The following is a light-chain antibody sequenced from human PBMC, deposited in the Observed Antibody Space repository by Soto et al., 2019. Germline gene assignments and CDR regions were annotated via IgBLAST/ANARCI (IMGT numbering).Light chain of an antibody. CDR1: SSNIGGNI. Sequence: QSALTQPTSASGTPGQRVTISCSGSSSNIGGNIVNWYQQLPGTAPKLLIFGNDQRPSWVPDRFSGSKSGTSASLAISGLQSEDEANYYCAAWDDSLNGVVFGGGTKLTVL. CDR2: GND. J-gene: IGLJ2*01. CDR3: AAWDDSLNGVV. V-gene: IGLV1-44*01.